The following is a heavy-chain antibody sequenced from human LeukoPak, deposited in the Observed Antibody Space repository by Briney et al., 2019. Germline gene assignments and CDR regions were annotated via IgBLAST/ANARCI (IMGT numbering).Heavy chain of an antibody. Sequence: GGSLRLSCAASGFTFSSYGMSWVRQAPGKGLEWVSTINGGPDDNTYYADSVKGRFTISRDNSRNTLYLQMNSLRAEDTAIYFCAKDFAISLRFGEDYYGMGVWGQGTTVTVSS. CDR3: AKDFAISLRFGEDYYGMGV. D-gene: IGHD3-10*01. J-gene: IGHJ6*02. CDR1: GFTFSSYG. CDR2: INGGPDDNT. V-gene: IGHV3-23*01.